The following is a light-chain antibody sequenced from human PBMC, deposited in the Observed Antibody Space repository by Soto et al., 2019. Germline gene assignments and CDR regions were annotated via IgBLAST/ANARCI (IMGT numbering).Light chain of an antibody. CDR1: QSVSNNY. V-gene: IGKV3-20*01. Sequence: EVVLTQSPGTLSLSPGERATLSCRASQSVSNNYFAWYQQKPGQAPRLLIFVSSDRATGIPDRFSGSGSGTDFPLTISRLEPEDFAVCYCQQYGSSPPYTFGKGTKLEIK. CDR2: VSS. J-gene: IGKJ2*01. CDR3: QQYGSSPPYT.